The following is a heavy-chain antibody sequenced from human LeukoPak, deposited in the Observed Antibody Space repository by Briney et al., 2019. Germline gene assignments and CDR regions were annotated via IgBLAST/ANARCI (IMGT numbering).Heavy chain of an antibody. CDR2: IYYSGST. V-gene: IGHV4-59*08. J-gene: IGHJ4*02. CDR1: GGSISSYY. Sequence: SETLSLTCTVSGGSISSYYWSWIRQPPGKGLEWIGYIYYSGSTNYNPPLKSRVAISVDTSKNKFSLKLSSVTAADAAVYYCASTYRGAAAIDYWGQGTLVTVSS. CDR3: ASTYRGAAAIDY. D-gene: IGHD6-13*01.